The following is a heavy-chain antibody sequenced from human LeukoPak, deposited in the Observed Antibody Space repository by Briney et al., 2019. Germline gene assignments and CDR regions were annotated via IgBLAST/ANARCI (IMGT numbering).Heavy chain of an antibody. D-gene: IGHD2-2*01. CDR1: GGSFSGYY. CDR3: VRRKDCRSTSCCWGHQQHGEY. CDR2: INHSGST. J-gene: IGHJ4*02. Sequence: SETLSLTCAVYGGSFSGYYWSWTRQPPGKGLEWIGEINHSGSTNYNPSRKSRVTISVDTSKNQFSLKLSSVTAADTAVYYCVRRKDCRSTSCCWGHQQHGEYWGEGNLVTVSS. V-gene: IGHV4-34*01.